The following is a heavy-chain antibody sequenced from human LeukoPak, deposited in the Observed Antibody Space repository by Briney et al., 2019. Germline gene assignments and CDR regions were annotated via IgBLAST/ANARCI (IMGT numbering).Heavy chain of an antibody. CDR1: GFTFSSYA. Sequence: PGGSLRLSCAASGFTFSSYAMSWVRQAPGKGLEWVSAISGSGGSTYYADSVKGRFTISRDNSKNTLYLQMNSLRAEDTAVYYCAKDRYYYDSSGYIPPFDYWGQGTLVTVSS. CDR2: ISGSGGST. J-gene: IGHJ4*02. V-gene: IGHV3-23*01. CDR3: AKDRYYYDSSGYIPPFDY. D-gene: IGHD3-22*01.